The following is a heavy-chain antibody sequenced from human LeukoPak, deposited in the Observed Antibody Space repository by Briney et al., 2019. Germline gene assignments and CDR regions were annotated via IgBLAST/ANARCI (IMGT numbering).Heavy chain of an antibody. V-gene: IGHV3-23*01. D-gene: IGHD3-10*01. CDR1: GFTFSSFA. Sequence: GGSLRLSCAASGFTFSSFAMTWIRQAPGQGLEWVSSISGSGGSTYYADSVKGRFTISRDNSKNTLYLQMNSLRAEDTAVYYCAKPRNVLLWFGELYDDWGQGTLVTVSS. J-gene: IGHJ4*02. CDR2: ISGSGGST. CDR3: AKPRNVLLWFGELYDD.